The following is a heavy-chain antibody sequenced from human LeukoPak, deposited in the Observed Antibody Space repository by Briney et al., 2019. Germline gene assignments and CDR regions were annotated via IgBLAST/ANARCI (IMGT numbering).Heavy chain of an antibody. V-gene: IGHV1-69*04. D-gene: IGHD5-18*01. CDR3: ARDGGYSYAQKVETAPLDY. CDR2: IIPILGIA. CDR1: GGTFSSYA. J-gene: IGHJ4*02. Sequence: SVKVSCKASGGTFSSYAISWVRQAPGQGLEWMGRIIPILGIANYAQKFQGRVTITADKSTSTAYMELSSLRSEDTAVYYCARDGGYSYAQKVETAPLDYWGQGTLVTVSS.